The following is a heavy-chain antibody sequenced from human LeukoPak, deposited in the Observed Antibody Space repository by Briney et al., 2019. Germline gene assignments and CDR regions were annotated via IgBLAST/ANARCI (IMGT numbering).Heavy chain of an antibody. D-gene: IGHD6-13*01. CDR1: GYTFTSYA. CDR3: ARDNKAAAGYNWFGP. CDR2: INAGNGNT. Sequence: ASVKVSCKASGYTFTSYAMHWVRQAPGQRLEWMGWINAGNGNTKYSQKFQGRVTITRDTSASTAYMELSSLGSEDTAVYYCARDNKAAAGYNWFGPWGQGTLVTVSS. J-gene: IGHJ5*02. V-gene: IGHV1-3*01.